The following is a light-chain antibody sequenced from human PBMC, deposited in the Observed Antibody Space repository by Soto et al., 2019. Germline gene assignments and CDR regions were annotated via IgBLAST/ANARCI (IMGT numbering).Light chain of an antibody. V-gene: IGKV1-39*01. CDR1: QVISGL. CDR3: QQSYSKTLT. J-gene: IGKJ1*01. CDR2: AAS. Sequence: DIQMTQAPSSLSASVGGRVTISCRASQVISGLLNWFQQKQGRAPRXLIYAASTLPKGVPSLFSCGAAGKDCTLTISSLQPEDVWTDYCQQSYSKTLTFGQGTKVDI.